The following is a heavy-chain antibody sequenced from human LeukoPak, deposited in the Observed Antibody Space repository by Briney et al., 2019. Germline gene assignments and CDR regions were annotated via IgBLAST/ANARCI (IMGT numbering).Heavy chain of an antibody. J-gene: IGHJ6*04. CDR2: IYYSGST. CDR1: GGSISSYY. Sequence: PSETLSLTCTVSGGSISSYYWSWIRQPPGKGLEWIGYIYYSGSTNYNPSLKSRVTISVDTSKNQFSLKLSSVTAADTAVYYCAKDQTQSPTGYCTSTNCPSRLMDVWGKGTTVTVSS. CDR3: AKDQTQSPTGYCTSTNCPSRLMDV. D-gene: IGHD2-2*01. V-gene: IGHV4-59*12.